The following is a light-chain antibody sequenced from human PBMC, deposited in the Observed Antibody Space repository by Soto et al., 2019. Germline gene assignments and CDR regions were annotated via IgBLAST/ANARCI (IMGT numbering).Light chain of an antibody. Sequence: EVVLTQYPATLSLSPGERATLSCRASQSVTSSLAWYQQKPGQAPRLVIYDASSRATGIPVRFSGSGSGTDFTLTIGSLEPEDFAVYYCQQRSNWQITFGQGTRLEIK. CDR1: QSVTSS. CDR2: DAS. CDR3: QQRSNWQIT. V-gene: IGKV3-11*01. J-gene: IGKJ5*01.